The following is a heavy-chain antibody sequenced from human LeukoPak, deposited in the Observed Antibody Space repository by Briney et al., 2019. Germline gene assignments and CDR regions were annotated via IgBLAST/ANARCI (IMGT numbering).Heavy chain of an antibody. D-gene: IGHD1-26*01. V-gene: IGHV3-23*01. J-gene: IGHJ3*02. CDR3: ARGGSYLSAFDI. CDR2: ISGSGGST. CDR1: GFTFDDYG. Sequence: PGGSLRLSCAVYGFTFDDYGMHWVRQLPGKGLEWVSAISGSGGSTYYADSVKGRFTISRDNSKNTLYLQMNSLRAEDTAVYYCARGGSYLSAFDIWGQGTMVTVSS.